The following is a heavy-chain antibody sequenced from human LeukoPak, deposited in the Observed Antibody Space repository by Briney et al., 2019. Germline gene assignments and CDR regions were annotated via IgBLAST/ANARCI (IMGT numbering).Heavy chain of an antibody. J-gene: IGHJ4*02. CDR2: ISGSDGST. CDR1: GFTFSSYA. D-gene: IGHD5-12*01. CDR3: ARDRGYDYVDY. V-gene: IGHV3-23*01. Sequence: GGSLRLSCAASGFTFSSYAMSWVRQAPGKGLEWVSAISGSDGSTYYADSVKGRFTISRDNSKNTLYLQMNSLRAEDTAVYYCARDRGYDYVDYWGQGTLVTVSS.